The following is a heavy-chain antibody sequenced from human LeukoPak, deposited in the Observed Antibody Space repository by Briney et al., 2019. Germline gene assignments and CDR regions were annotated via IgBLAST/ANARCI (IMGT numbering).Heavy chain of an antibody. J-gene: IGHJ4*02. D-gene: IGHD3-10*01. CDR2: ISGSGGST. CDR1: GFTFSGSG. V-gene: IGHV3-23*01. Sequence: GGSLRLSCAASGFTFSGSGMTWIRQAPGKGLEWVSAISGSGGSTYYADSVQGRFSITRDNSKNTLSLEMNSLREDDTAIYYCAKEEFGSGPYCVYWGQGTLVTVSS. CDR3: AKEEFGSGPYCVY.